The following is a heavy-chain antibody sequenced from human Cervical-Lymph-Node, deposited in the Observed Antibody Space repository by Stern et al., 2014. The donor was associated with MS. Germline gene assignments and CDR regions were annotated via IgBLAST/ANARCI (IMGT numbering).Heavy chain of an antibody. V-gene: IGHV3-30*03. Sequence: MQLVESGGGVVQPGRSLRLSCEASGFRFSSYGIHWVRQAPGKGLEWVAVISYDGSNTHYGGSVKGRFTISRDNSKNMLFLHMNSLSAEDTAVYYCVTGRGYMSGQPDFGYWGQGALVTVTS. J-gene: IGHJ4*02. D-gene: IGHD5-18*01. CDR1: GFRFSSYG. CDR3: VTGRGYMSGQPDFGY. CDR2: ISYDGSNT.